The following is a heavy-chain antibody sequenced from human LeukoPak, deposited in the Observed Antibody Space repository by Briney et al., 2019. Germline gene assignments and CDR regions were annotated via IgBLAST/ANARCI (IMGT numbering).Heavy chain of an antibody. V-gene: IGHV3-66*01. D-gene: IGHD6-6*01. CDR2: LYGGGST. CDR1: GFTFADYA. J-gene: IGHJ3*02. CDR3: ALQLVWSAFDI. Sequence: GGSLRLSCTASGFTFADYAMSWVRQAPGKGLEWVSVLYGGGSTYYADSVKGRFTISRDNSKNTLYLQMNSLRAEDTAVYYCALQLVWSAFDIWGQGTMVTVSS.